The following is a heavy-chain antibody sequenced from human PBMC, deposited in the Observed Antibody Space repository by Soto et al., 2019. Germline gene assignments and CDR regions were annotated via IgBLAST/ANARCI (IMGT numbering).Heavy chain of an antibody. Sequence: GASVKVSCKASGGTFSSYAISWVRQAPGQGLEWMGGIIPIFGTANYAQKFQGRVTITADESTSTAYMELSSLRSEDTAVYYCARVPEEWGHRHTKDYYYYGMDVWGQGTTVTVSS. CDR3: ARVPEEWGHRHTKDYYYYGMDV. J-gene: IGHJ6*02. CDR2: IIPIFGTA. CDR1: GGTFSSYA. D-gene: IGHD2-8*01. V-gene: IGHV1-69*13.